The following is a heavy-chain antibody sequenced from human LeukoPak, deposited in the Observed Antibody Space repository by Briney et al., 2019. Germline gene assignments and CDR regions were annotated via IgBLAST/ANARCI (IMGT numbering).Heavy chain of an antibody. CDR3: AKYYDFWSGVYPKNGFDH. D-gene: IGHD3-3*01. J-gene: IGHJ5*02. CDR1: GFTFTNAW. V-gene: IGHV3-15*01. CDR2: IKNKGDGGAR. Sequence: GGSLRLSCAASGFTFTNAWMSWVRQAPGKGLEWVGRIKNKGDGGARDNAAPVKGRFTISRDDSKNTLYLQMNSLKTEDTAVYYCAKYYDFWSGVYPKNGFDHWGQGTLVTVSS.